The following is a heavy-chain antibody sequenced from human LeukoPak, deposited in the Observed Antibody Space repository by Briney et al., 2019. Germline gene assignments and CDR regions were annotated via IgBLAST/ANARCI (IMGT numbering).Heavy chain of an antibody. V-gene: IGHV3-66*02. J-gene: IGHJ5*02. Sequence: QAGGSLRLSCAASGLTVTSSYMSWVRQAPGKGLEWVAVLYSGGHTYYAGSVRGRFTISRDTSKNTLYLQMDSLRSEDTAEYYCARARCDSCGYGSWGQGTLVTVSS. CDR1: GLTVTSSY. CDR3: ARARCDSCGYGS. D-gene: IGHD3-22*01. CDR2: LYSGGHT.